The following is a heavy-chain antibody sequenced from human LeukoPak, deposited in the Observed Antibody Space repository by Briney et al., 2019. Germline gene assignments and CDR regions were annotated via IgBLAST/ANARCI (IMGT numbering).Heavy chain of an antibody. CDR1: GFTFSDHY. Sequence: SGGSLRLSCAASGFTFSDHYMDWVRQAPGKGLEWVSYISSSSSTICYADSVKGRFTISRDNAKNSLYLQMNSLRAEDTAVYYCARDHYGSGTNYLDYWGQGTLVTVSS. CDR2: ISSSSSTI. D-gene: IGHD3-10*01. CDR3: ARDHYGSGTNYLDY. J-gene: IGHJ4*02. V-gene: IGHV3-11*04.